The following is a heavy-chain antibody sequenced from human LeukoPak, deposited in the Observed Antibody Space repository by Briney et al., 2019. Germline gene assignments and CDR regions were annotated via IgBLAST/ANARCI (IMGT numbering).Heavy chain of an antibody. V-gene: IGHV3-23*01. CDR3: APPPSRPYYYGMDV. Sequence: GGSLRLSCAASGFTFSSYAMSWVRQAPGKGLEWVSAISGSGGSTYYADSVKGRFTISRDNSKNTLYLQMNSLRAEDTAVYYCAPPPSRPYYYGMDVWGQGTTVTVSS. CDR2: ISGSGGST. J-gene: IGHJ6*02. CDR1: GFTFSSYA.